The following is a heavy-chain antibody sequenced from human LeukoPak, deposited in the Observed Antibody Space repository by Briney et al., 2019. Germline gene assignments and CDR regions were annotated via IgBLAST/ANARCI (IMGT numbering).Heavy chain of an antibody. Sequence: PSETLSLTCAVSGYSISSDNYWGWIRQPPGKGLEWIASIHHSGSTYYNVSLKSRVTISIDTSKNQFSLKLSAVTAADTAVYYCASSPADFDYWGQGTLVTVSS. CDR2: IHHSGST. J-gene: IGHJ4*02. CDR3: ASSPADFDY. CDR1: GYSISSDNY. V-gene: IGHV4-38-2*01.